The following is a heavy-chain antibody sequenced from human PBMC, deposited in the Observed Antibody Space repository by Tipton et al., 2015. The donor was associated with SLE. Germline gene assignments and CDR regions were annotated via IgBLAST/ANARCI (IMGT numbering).Heavy chain of an antibody. Sequence: QSGAEVKKPGASVKVSCKASGYTLSRYAMNWVRQAPGEGLEWLGWMNPNTGDTGYAQKIQGRVTMTTNTSIGTAFMELSSLTSEDTAVYYCARGLRGTGSYYFDSWGQGTLVTVSS. CDR3: ARGLRGTGSYYFDS. D-gene: IGHD3-9*01. CDR1: GYTLSRYA. CDR2: MNPNTGDT. V-gene: IGHV1-8*01. J-gene: IGHJ4*02.